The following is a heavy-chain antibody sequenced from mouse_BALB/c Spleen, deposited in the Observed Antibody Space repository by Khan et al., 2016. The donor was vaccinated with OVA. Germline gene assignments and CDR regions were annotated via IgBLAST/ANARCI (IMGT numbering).Heavy chain of an antibody. CDR2: ISNSGST. V-gene: IGHV3-2*02. Sequence: EVQLQESGPGLVKPSQSLSLTCTVTGYSITRDYAWNWIRQFPGNKLEWMGYISNSGSTSYNPSLQSRISITRDTSKNQFFLQLNSETTEDTATYYCASELGRDYAMDYWGQGTSVTVSS. D-gene: IGHD4-1*01. CDR1: GYSITRDYA. J-gene: IGHJ4*01. CDR3: ASELGRDYAMDY.